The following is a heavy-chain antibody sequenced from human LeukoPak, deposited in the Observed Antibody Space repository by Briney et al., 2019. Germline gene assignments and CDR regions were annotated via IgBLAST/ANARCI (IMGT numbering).Heavy chain of an antibody. CDR2: IFTSGST. J-gene: IGHJ5*01. Sequence: PSETLSLTCSVSDGSISNYYWSWIRQPAGKGLEWIGRIFTSGSTNYNPSLKSRVTMSIDTSKNQFSLKLSSVTAADAAVYYCARGGDWAHDSWGQGTLVTVSS. CDR3: ARGGDWAHDS. D-gene: IGHD3-10*01. V-gene: IGHV4-4*07. CDR1: DGSISNYY.